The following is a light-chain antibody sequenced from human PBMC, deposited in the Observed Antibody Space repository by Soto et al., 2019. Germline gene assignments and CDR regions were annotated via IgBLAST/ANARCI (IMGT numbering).Light chain of an antibody. J-gene: IGKJ4*01. CDR1: QRVSTSY. Sequence: EIVLTQSPGTLSLSPGERATLSCRASQRVSTSYLAWYQQKPGQAPRLLIYATSNRATGIPDRFSGSGSGTDFSLTISRLEPEDFAVYYCHQYGSSPFTFGGGTKVEFK. CDR2: ATS. CDR3: HQYGSSPFT. V-gene: IGKV3-20*01.